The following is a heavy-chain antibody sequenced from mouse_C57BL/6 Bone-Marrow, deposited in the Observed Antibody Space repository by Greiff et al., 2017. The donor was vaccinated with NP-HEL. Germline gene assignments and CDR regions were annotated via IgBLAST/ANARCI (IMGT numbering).Heavy chain of an antibody. CDR1: GYTFSDYY. V-gene: IGHV5-16*01. CDR3: ARVPIYYYGSSHWYFDV. J-gene: IGHJ1*03. Sequence: EVQLVESEGGLVQPGSSMKLSCKASGYTFSDYYMAWVRQVPEKGLEWVANINYDGSSTYYLDTLKSRFIISRDNAKNILYLQMSSLTSEDTATYYCARVPIYYYGSSHWYFDVWGTGTTVTVAS. D-gene: IGHD1-1*01. CDR2: INYDGSST.